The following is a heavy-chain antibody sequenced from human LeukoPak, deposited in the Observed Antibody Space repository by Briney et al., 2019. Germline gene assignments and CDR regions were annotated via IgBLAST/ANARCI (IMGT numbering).Heavy chain of an antibody. CDR2: ISAYNGNT. D-gene: IGHD6-13*01. CDR3: ASIAAAGLSIYEYFQH. Sequence: GASVKVSCKASGYTFTSYGISWVRQAPGQGLEWMGWISAYNGNTNYAQKLQGRVTMTTDTSTSTAYMELRSLRSDDTAVYYCASIAAAGLSIYEYFQHWGQGTLVTVSS. V-gene: IGHV1-18*01. CDR1: GYTFTSYG. J-gene: IGHJ1*01.